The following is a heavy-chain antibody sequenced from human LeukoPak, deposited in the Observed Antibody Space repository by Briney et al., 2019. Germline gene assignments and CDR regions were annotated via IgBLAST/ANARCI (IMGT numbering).Heavy chain of an antibody. J-gene: IGHJ6*03. CDR2: INHSGST. Sequence: PSETLSLTCAVYGGSFNDYYWNWIRQPPGKGLEWIGEINHSGSTNYNPSLKSRVTISADTSKNQFSLKLSSVTAADTAVYYCARGGYGSGWDYMDVWGKGTTVTVSS. CDR1: GGSFNDYY. V-gene: IGHV4-34*01. CDR3: ARGGYGSGWDYMDV. D-gene: IGHD3-10*01.